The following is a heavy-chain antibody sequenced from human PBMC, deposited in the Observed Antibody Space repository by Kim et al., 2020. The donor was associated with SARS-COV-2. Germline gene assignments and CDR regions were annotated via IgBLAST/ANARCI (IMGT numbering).Heavy chain of an antibody. J-gene: IGHJ3*02. Sequence: GGSLRLSCAASGFTFSSYSMNWVRQAPGKGLEWVSSISSSSSYIYYADSVKGRFTISRDNAKNSLYLQMNSLRAEDTAGYYCARAEEFPPGAFDIWGEGTMGTVSS. CDR3: ARAEEFPPGAFDI. CDR2: ISSSSSYI. CDR1: GFTFSSYS. D-gene: IGHD2-21*01. V-gene: IGHV3-21*01.